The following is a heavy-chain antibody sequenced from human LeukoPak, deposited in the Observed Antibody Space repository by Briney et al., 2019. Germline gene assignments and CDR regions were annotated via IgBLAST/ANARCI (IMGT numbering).Heavy chain of an antibody. D-gene: IGHD2-15*01. Sequence: GGSLRLSCAASGFTFSRYDMHWVRQATGKGLEWVSAIGTAGDTYYPGSVKGRFTISRENAKNSLYLQMNSLRAGDTAVYYCARAPTAGCSGGSCHLEPPDYWGQGTLVTVSS. CDR3: ARAPTAGCSGGSCHLEPPDY. CDR1: GFTFSRYD. J-gene: IGHJ4*02. CDR2: IGTAGDT. V-gene: IGHV3-13*01.